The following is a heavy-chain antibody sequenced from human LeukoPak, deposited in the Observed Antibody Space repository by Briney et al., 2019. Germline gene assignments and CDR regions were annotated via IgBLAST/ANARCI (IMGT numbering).Heavy chain of an antibody. V-gene: IGHV4-34*01. D-gene: IGHD6-13*01. CDR3: ARVGQQLVNWFDP. CDR1: GGSFSGYY. CDR2: INHSGST. J-gene: IGHJ5*02. Sequence: SETLSLTCAVYGGSFSGYYWSWIRQPPGKGLEWIGEINHSGSTNYNPSLKSRVTISVDTSKNQFSLKLSSVTAAGTAVYYCARVGQQLVNWFDPWGQGTLVTVSS.